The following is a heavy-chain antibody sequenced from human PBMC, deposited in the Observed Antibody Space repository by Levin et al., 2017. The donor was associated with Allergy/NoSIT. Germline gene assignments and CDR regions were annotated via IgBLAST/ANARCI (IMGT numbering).Heavy chain of an antibody. Sequence: PGGSLRLSCAASGFTFSSYSMNWVRQAPGKGLEWVSSISSSSSYIYYADSVKGRFTISRDNAKNSLYLQMNSLRAEDTAVYYCASHSGSYFPFDYWGQGTLVTVSS. CDR2: ISSSSSYI. D-gene: IGHD1-26*01. CDR3: ASHSGSYFPFDY. V-gene: IGHV3-21*01. J-gene: IGHJ4*02. CDR1: GFTFSSYS.